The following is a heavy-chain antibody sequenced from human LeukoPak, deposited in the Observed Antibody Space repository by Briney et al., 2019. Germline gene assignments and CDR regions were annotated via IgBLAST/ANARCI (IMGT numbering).Heavy chain of an antibody. Sequence: GASVKVSCKASGYTFTSYDINWVRQATGQGLEWMGWMNPNSGNTGYAQKFQGRVTITRDTSTSTVYMELSGLRSEDTALYYCARIRDGYNDAYDIWGQGTMVTVSS. V-gene: IGHV1-8*03. CDR1: GYTFTSYD. CDR3: ARIRDGYNDAYDI. J-gene: IGHJ3*02. D-gene: IGHD5-24*01. CDR2: MNPNSGNT.